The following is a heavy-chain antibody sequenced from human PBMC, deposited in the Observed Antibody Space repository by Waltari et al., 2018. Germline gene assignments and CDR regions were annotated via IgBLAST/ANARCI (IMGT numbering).Heavy chain of an antibody. D-gene: IGHD2-2*01. J-gene: IGHJ5*02. Sequence: EMQLLESGGGWVQPGGSLGLSCVCSRVTFNCYAMNWVRQAPGKGLGWFAGISSGGHTTYYADSVKGRFTSSRDNSKKTLYLQMESLRAEDTGVYYCAQGLSYCSGTSCFNWFDPWGQGTPVTVSS. CDR3: AQGLSYCSGTSCFNWFDP. V-gene: IGHV3-23*01. CDR2: ISSGGHTT. CDR1: RVTFNCYA.